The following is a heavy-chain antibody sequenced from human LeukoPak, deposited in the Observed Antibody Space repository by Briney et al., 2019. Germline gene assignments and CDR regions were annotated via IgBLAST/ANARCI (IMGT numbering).Heavy chain of an antibody. Sequence: PGGSLRLSCAASGFTFSSYAMSWVRQAPGKGLEWVSAISGSGGSTYYADSVKGRFTISRDNSKNTLYLQMNSLRAEDTAVYYCAKGNMVRGVIALYFDYWGQGTLVTVSS. CDR3: AKGNMVRGVIALYFDY. CDR2: ISGSGGST. J-gene: IGHJ4*02. D-gene: IGHD3-10*01. V-gene: IGHV3-23*01. CDR1: GFTFSSYA.